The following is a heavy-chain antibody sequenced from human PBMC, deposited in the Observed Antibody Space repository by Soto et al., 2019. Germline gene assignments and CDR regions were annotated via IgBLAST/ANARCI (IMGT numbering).Heavy chain of an antibody. CDR1: GYTFTNNY. J-gene: IGHJ4*02. Sequence: QVQLVQSGAEEKKPGASVKVSCKASGYTFTNNYVVWGRRPPEKGLKGMGIITPSGGNTIFAQKFQDRVTMTSDTSTSTIYIELSSLRSEDTAVFYCARIYGTYYDILTGLWGGHFDYWGQGTQVTVSS. D-gene: IGHD3-9*01. CDR2: ITPSGGNT. CDR3: ARIYGTYYDILTGLWGGHFDY. V-gene: IGHV1-46*03.